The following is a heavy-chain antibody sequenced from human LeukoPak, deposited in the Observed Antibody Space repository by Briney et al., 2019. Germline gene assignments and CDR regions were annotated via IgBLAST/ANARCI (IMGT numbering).Heavy chain of an antibody. CDR3: ARAPGDFERWFDP. V-gene: IGHV4-38-2*02. Sequence: SETLSLTCTVSGYSISSGYYWGWIRQPPGKGLEWIGSIYHSGSTYYNPSLKGRVTISVDTSRNQFSLKLSSVTAADTAVYYCARAPGDFERWFDPWGQGTLVTVSS. CDR1: GYSISSGYY. CDR2: IYHSGST. D-gene: IGHD3-3*01. J-gene: IGHJ5*02.